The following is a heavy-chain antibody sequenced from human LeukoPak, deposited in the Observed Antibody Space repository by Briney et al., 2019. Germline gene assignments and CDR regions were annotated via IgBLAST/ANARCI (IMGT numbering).Heavy chain of an antibody. J-gene: IGHJ6*04. Sequence: GRSLRLSCAASGFTFSSYGMHWVRQAPGKGLEWVTPISYDGSNNYYAGSVKGRFTISRDNSKNTLDLQMNSLRAEDTAVYYCAKDIYGPGTYGGMDVWGKGTTVTVSS. CDR3: AKDIYGPGTYGGMDV. D-gene: IGHD3-10*01. CDR2: ISYDGSNN. V-gene: IGHV3-30*18. CDR1: GFTFSSYG.